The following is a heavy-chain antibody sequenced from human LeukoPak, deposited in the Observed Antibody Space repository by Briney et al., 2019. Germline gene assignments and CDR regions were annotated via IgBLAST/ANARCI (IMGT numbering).Heavy chain of an antibody. CDR3: AKETSNWYGEGPEV. J-gene: IGHJ6*04. CDR2: IWYDGSNK. V-gene: IGHV3-33*06. D-gene: IGHD6-13*01. CDR1: GFTFSSYG. Sequence: PGGSLRLSCAASGFTFSSYGMHWVHQAPGKGLEWVAVIWYDGSNKYYADSVKGRFTISRDNSKNTLYLQMNSLRAEDTAVYYCAKETSNWYGEGPEVWGKGTTVTVSS.